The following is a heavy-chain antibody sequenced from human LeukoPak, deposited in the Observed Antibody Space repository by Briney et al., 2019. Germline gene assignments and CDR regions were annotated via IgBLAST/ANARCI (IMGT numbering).Heavy chain of an antibody. CDR1: GFTFSSYA. D-gene: IGHD2-2*01. CDR3: AKTQYQLPNSSCFDP. CDR2: ISGSGGST. Sequence: GGSLRLSCAASGFTFSSYAMSWVRQAPGKGLEWVSAISGSGGSTYYADSVKGRFTISRDNTKNTLYLQMNSLRAEDTAVYYCAKTQYQLPNSSCFDPWGQGTLVTVSA. J-gene: IGHJ5*02. V-gene: IGHV3-23*01.